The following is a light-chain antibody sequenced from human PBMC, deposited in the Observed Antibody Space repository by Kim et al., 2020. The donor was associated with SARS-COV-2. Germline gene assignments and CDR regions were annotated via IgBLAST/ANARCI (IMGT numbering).Light chain of an antibody. CDR3: QQYHTYAT. CDR2: DAS. CDR1: QSVIRW. Sequence: DIQMTQSPSTLSASVGDRVTITCRASQSVIRWLAWYQQKPGKAPKTLIYDASNLESGVPSRFSGSGSGTEFTLTISSLQPDDFATYYCQQYHTYATFGGGTKVDIK. J-gene: IGKJ4*01. V-gene: IGKV1-5*03.